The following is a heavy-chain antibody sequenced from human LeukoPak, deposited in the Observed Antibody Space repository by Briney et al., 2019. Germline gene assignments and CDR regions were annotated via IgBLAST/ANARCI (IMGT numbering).Heavy chain of an antibody. J-gene: IGHJ6*03. CDR3: AKDPGRYYGSGSPNYYYYMDV. D-gene: IGHD3-10*01. Sequence: GGSLRLSCAASGFTFSSYGMHWVRQAPGKGLEWVAVIWYGGSNKYYADSVKGRFTISRDNSKNTLYLQMNSLRAEDTAVYYCAKDPGRYYGSGSPNYYYYMDVWGKGTTVTVSS. CDR2: IWYGGSNK. CDR1: GFTFSSYG. V-gene: IGHV3-30*02.